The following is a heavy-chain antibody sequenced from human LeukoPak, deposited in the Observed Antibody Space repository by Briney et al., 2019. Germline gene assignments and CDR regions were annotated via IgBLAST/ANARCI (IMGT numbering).Heavy chain of an antibody. CDR1: GYTFTRYA. CDR3: ARRSYYGSGSYYDDY. V-gene: IGHV7-4-1*02. Sequence: ASVKVSCKASGYTFTRYAMIWVRQAPGQGLEWMGWINTNSGNPTYAQGFTGRFVFSLDTSVTTAYLQISSLKAEDTAVYYCARRSYYGSGSYYDDYWGQGTPVTVSS. CDR2: INTNSGNP. D-gene: IGHD3-10*01. J-gene: IGHJ4*02.